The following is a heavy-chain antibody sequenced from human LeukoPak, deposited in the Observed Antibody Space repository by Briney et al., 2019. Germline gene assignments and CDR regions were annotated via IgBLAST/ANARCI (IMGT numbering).Heavy chain of an antibody. D-gene: IGHD4-23*01. Sequence: SETLYLTCTVSGCTIGSHIFYWNWIRHRPGEGLEWIGYIYYTGDTFYNPSLKSRVSISLDTSENQFTRPISSVTAADTAMYYCGKVGCNSNPWGQGTLVTVSP. CDR1: GCTIGSHIFY. CDR3: GKVGCNSNP. V-gene: IGHV4-31*03. CDR2: IYYTGDT. J-gene: IGHJ5*02.